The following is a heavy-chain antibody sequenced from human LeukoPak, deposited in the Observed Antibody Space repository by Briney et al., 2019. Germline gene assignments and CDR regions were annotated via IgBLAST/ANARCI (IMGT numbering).Heavy chain of an antibody. D-gene: IGHD3-3*01. V-gene: IGHV3-9*03. CDR2: ISWNSGSI. CDR1: GFTFDDYA. J-gene: IGHJ4*02. CDR3: AKDLSYDFWSGYYDY. Sequence: PGGSLRLSCAASGFTFDDYAMHWVRQAPGKGLEWVSGISWNSGSIGYADSVKGRFTISRDNAKNSLYLQMNSLRAEDMALYYCAKDLSYDFWSGYYDYWGLGTLVTVSS.